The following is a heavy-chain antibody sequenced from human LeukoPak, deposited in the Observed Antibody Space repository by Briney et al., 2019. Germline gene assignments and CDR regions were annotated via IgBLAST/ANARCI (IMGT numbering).Heavy chain of an antibody. Sequence: SVKVSCKASGGTFSRYAISWVRQAPGQGLEWRGGSIPIFGTANDAQEFQGRVTITTDDSTSTAYMELSSLRSEDTAVYYCARVANELTSYYFDYWGQGTLVTVSS. CDR3: ARVANELTSYYFDY. D-gene: IGHD3-10*01. CDR2: SIPIFGTA. V-gene: IGHV1-69*05. J-gene: IGHJ4*02. CDR1: GGTFSRYA.